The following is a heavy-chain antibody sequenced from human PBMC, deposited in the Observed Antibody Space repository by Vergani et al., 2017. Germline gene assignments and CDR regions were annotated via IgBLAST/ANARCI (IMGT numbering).Heavy chain of an antibody. V-gene: IGHV4-39*07. CDR2: IYYSGST. Sequence: QLQLQESGPGLVKPSETLSLTCTVSGGSISSSSYYWGWIRQPPGKGLEWIGSIYYSGSTYYNPSLKSRVTISVDTSKNQFSLRLTSVTAADSAIYYCAGDTHSWQRADRWGQGTLVTVSS. J-gene: IGHJ5*02. D-gene: IGHD6-13*01. CDR1: GGSISSSSYY. CDR3: AGDTHSWQRADR.